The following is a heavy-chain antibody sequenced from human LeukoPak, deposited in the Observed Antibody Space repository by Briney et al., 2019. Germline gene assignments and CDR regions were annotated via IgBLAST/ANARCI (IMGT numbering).Heavy chain of an antibody. CDR3: AKVGNYDFWSGYSFDY. Sequence: GGSLRLSCAASGFTFSSYAMSWVRQAPGKGLEWVSAISGSGGSTYYADSVKGRFTISRDNSKNTLYLQMNSLRAEDTAVYYSAKVGNYDFWSGYSFDYWGQGTLVTVSS. CDR1: GFTFSSYA. CDR2: ISGSGGST. V-gene: IGHV3-23*01. D-gene: IGHD3-3*01. J-gene: IGHJ4*02.